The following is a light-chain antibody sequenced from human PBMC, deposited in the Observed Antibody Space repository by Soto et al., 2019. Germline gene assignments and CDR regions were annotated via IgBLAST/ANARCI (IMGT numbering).Light chain of an antibody. Sequence: QSVLTQPASVSGSPGQSITISCTASASDVESFNLVSWYQHHPGKPPKLLIYEATKRPSGVSDRFSGSRSFHSASLTISGLQPEDEAHYSCFSYALASTWLFGGGTKLTVL. CDR1: ASDVESFNL. CDR3: FSYALASTWL. J-gene: IGLJ3*02. CDR2: EAT. V-gene: IGLV2-23*01.